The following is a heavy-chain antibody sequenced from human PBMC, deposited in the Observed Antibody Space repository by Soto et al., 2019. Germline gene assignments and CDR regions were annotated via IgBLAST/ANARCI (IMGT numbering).Heavy chain of an antibody. CDR1: GFTFISSG. D-gene: IGHD6-13*01. J-gene: IGHJ4*02. CDR3: AKEPLATYSSSPDFDY. Sequence: QVQLVESGGGVVQPGRSLKLSCAASGFTFISSGMHWVRQAPGKGLEWVAVISYDGSNTFHADSVKGRFTISRDNSKNTLYLQMNSLRAEDTAVYYCAKEPLATYSSSPDFDYWGQGTLVTVSS. CDR2: ISYDGSNT. V-gene: IGHV3-30*18.